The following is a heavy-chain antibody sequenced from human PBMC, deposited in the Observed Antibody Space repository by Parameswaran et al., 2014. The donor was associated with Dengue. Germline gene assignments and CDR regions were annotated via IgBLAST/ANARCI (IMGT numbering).Heavy chain of an antibody. J-gene: IGHJ6*02. Sequence: VRQAPGKGLEWIGEINHSGSTNYNPSLKSRVTISVDTSKNQFSLKLSSVTAADTAVYYCASNGGCSSTSCYGYGMDVWGQGTTVTVSS. CDR3: ASNGGCSSTSCYGYGMDV. V-gene: IGHV4-34*01. D-gene: IGHD2-2*01. CDR2: INHSGST.